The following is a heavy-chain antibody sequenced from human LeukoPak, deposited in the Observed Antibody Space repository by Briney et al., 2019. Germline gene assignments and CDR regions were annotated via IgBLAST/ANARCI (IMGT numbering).Heavy chain of an antibody. CDR2: ISSSSSYI. D-gene: IGHD3-22*01. V-gene: IGHV3-21*01. J-gene: IGHJ4*02. CDR1: GFTFSSYS. Sequence: GGSLRLSCAASGFTFSSYSMNWVRQAPGKGLEWVSSISSSSSYIYYADSVKGRFTISRDNAKNSLYLQMNSLRAEDTAVYYCARTWYYYDSSGYYDGPRLYFDYWGQGTLVTVSS. CDR3: ARTWYYYDSSGYYDGPRLYFDY.